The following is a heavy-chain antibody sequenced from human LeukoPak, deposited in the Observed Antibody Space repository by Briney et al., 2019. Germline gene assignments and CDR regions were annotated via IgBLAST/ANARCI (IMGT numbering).Heavy chain of an antibody. Sequence: ASVKVPCKASGGTFSSYAISWVRQAPGQGLEWMGGIIPIFGTANYAQKFQGRVTITADESTSTAYMELSSPRSEDTAVYYCARDRQDIVVVPAANYYYYGMDAWGRGTTVTVSS. J-gene: IGHJ6*04. CDR3: ARDRQDIVVVPAANYYYYGMDA. D-gene: IGHD2-2*01. CDR2: IIPIFGTA. CDR1: GGTFSSYA. V-gene: IGHV1-69*13.